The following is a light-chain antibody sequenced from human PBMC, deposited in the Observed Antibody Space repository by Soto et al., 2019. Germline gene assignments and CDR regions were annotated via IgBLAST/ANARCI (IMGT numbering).Light chain of an antibody. Sequence: DLQMTQSPSSLSASVGDRVTITCRASQTMSRYLNWYQQKPGEAPKLLIYAASSLKSGVPSRFSGSGSGTDFTLTITNLQPEDFATYYCQQSSITPWTFGQGTKVEIK. CDR2: AAS. CDR3: QQSSITPWT. V-gene: IGKV1-39*01. J-gene: IGKJ1*01. CDR1: QTMSRY.